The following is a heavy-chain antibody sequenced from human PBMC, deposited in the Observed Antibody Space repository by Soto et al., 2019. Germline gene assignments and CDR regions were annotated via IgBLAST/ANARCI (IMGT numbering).Heavy chain of an antibody. D-gene: IGHD5-18*01. CDR1: GGSISSGGYY. CDR3: ARDQIQLWSAFDY. CDR2: IYYSGST. Sequence: QVQLQESGPGLVKPSQTLSLTCTVSGGSISSGGYYWSWIRQHPGKGLEWIGYIYYSGSTYYNPSLKSRVTIAVDTSKNQFALKLSSVTAADTAVYYCARDQIQLWSAFDYWCQGTLVAVSS. J-gene: IGHJ4*02. V-gene: IGHV4-31*03.